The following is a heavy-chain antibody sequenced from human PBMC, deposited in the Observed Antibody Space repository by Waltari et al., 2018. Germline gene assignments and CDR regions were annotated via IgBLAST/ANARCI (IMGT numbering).Heavy chain of an antibody. CDR2: INHSGST. CDR1: GGSFRGYY. D-gene: IGHD3-3*01. V-gene: IGHV4-34*01. CDR3: ARDPRITIFGVVIIGYYFDY. J-gene: IGHJ4*02. Sequence: QVQLQQWGAGLLKPSETLSLTCAVYGGSFRGYYWSWIHQPPGKGLEWIGEINHSGSTNYNPSLKSRVTISVDTSKNQFSLKLSSVTAADTAVYYCARDPRITIFGVVIIGYYFDYWGQGTLVTVSS.